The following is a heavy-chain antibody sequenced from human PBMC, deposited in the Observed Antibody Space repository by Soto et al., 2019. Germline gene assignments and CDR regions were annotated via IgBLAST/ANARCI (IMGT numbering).Heavy chain of an antibody. V-gene: IGHV3-23*01. CDR1: GFTFSSYA. Sequence: PGGSLRLSCAASGFTFSSYAMSWVRQAPGKGLEWVSAISGSGGSTYYADSVKGRFTISRDNSKNTLYLQMNSLRAEDTAVYYCAKDRPQLWYYYYGMDVWGQGTTVTVSS. J-gene: IGHJ6*02. CDR3: AKDRPQLWYYYYGMDV. D-gene: IGHD1-1*01. CDR2: ISGSGGST.